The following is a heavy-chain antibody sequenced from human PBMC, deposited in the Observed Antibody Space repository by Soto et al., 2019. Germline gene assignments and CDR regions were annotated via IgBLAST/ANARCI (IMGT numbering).Heavy chain of an antibody. CDR2: ISNTGINK. D-gene: IGHD6-6*01. CDR1: VFTFRTYG. CDR3: AKVIRADSTSSNFYYYSGLDV. J-gene: IGHJ6*02. Sequence: GGSLRLSCAASVFTFRTYGMHWVRQAPGKGLEWLAVISNTGINKYYADSVKGRFTISRDNSRDTLFLQMNSLRGEDTAIYYCAKVIRADSTSSNFYYYSGLDVWGQGTTVTVSS. V-gene: IGHV3-30*18.